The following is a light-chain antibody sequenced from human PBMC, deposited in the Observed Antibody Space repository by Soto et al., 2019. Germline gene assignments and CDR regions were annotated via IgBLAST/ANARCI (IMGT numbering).Light chain of an antibody. CDR3: CSYVGSYSYV. V-gene: IGLV2-11*01. Sequence: QSVLTQPRSGSGSPGQSVTVSCIGTSSDVGDYNSVSWYQQHPGKAPKLMIYDVSKRPSGVPDRFSGSKSGNTASLTISGLQAEDEADYYCCSYVGSYSYVFGIGTKLTVL. CDR1: SSDVGDYNS. CDR2: DVS. J-gene: IGLJ1*01.